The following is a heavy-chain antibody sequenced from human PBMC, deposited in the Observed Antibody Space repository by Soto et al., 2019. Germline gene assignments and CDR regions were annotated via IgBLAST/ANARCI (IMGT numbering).Heavy chain of an antibody. CDR3: ARVSPYSHNWFDP. V-gene: IGHV4-34*01. CDR2: INHSGST. CDR1: GGSFSGYY. D-gene: IGHD4-4*01. Sequence: SETLSLTCAVYGGSFSGYYWSWIRQPPGKGLEWIGEINHSGSTNYNPSLKSRVTISVDTSKNQFSLKLSSVTAADTAVYYCARVSPYSHNWFDPWGQGTLVTVSS. J-gene: IGHJ5*02.